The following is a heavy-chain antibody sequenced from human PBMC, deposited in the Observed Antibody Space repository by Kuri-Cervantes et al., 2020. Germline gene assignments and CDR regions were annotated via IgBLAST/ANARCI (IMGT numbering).Heavy chain of an antibody. V-gene: IGHV1-18*01. Sequence: ASVKVSCKASGYTFTSYGISWVRQAPGQGLEWMGWISAYNGNTNYAQKLQGRVTMTTDTSTSTAYMELRSLRSDDTAVYYCARGGIMITFGGLLQVYYYGMDVWGQGTMVTVSS. CDR1: GYTFTSYG. CDR2: ISAYNGNT. CDR3: ARGGIMITFGGLLQVYYYGMDV. J-gene: IGHJ6*02. D-gene: IGHD3-16*01.